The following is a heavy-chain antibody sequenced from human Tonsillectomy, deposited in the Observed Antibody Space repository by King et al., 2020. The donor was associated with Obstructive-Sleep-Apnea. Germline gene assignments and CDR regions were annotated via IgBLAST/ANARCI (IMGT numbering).Heavy chain of an antibody. D-gene: IGHD4-17*01. CDR3: ARDYVYGDYGLGEYFQH. V-gene: IGHV3-48*04. Sequence: VQLVESGGGLVQPGGSLRLSCAASGFTFSSDSMNGVRQAPGKGREWVSYISSSSSTIYYADSVKVRFTISSANAMNSLYLQMNSLRAEDTAVYYCARDYVYGDYGLGEYFQHWGQGTLVTVSS. J-gene: IGHJ1*01. CDR1: GFTFSSDS. CDR2: ISSSSSTI.